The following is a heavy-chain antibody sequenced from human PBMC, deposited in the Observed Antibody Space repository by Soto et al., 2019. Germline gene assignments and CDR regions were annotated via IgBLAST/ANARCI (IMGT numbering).Heavy chain of an antibody. CDR1: GFTFSNAW. V-gene: IGHV3-15*01. CDR2: IKSRTDGGTT. Sequence: WGSLRLSCAASGFTFSNAWMNWVRPAPGKWLEWVGRIKSRTDGGTTDSATPVRGRFTISRDDSKSALSLQMNSLKTEDTAVYYCTRGLKRMAHGDYGGHGTMVTISS. CDR3: TRGLKRMAHGDY. D-gene: IGHD2-8*01. J-gene: IGHJ4*01.